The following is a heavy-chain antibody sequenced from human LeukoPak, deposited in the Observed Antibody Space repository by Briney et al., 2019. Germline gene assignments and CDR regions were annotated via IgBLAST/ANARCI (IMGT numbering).Heavy chain of an antibody. CDR3: ARCAYYYDSSGYCPFDP. J-gene: IGHJ5*02. D-gene: IGHD3-22*01. CDR2: ISAYNGNT. CDR1: GYTFTSYG. V-gene: IGHV1-18*01. Sequence: ASVKVSCKASGYTFTSYGISWVRQAPGQGLEWMGWISAYNGNTNYAQKLQGRVTMTTDTSTSTAYMELRSLRSDDTAVYYCARCAYYYDSSGYCPFDPWGQGTLLTVSS.